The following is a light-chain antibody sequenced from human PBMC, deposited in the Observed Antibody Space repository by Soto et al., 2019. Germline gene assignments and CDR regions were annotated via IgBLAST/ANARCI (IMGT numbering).Light chain of an antibody. V-gene: IGLV3-21*02. CDR1: NIGSKS. J-gene: IGLJ1*01. CDR2: DDR. CDR3: QVWHTTNYHYV. Sequence: SYELTQPPSVSVAPGQTARITCGGNNIGSKSVHWYQQKPGQAPVLVVYDDRDRPSGIPDRFTGSNSGDTATLTITRVEAGDEADYFCQVWHTTNYHYVFGAGTKLTVL.